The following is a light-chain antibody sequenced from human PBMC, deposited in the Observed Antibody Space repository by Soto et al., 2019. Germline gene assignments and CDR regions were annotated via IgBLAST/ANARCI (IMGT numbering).Light chain of an antibody. CDR1: SSDVGNSNY. CDR3: SSYITTSTLDV. V-gene: IGLV2-14*01. CDR2: EVS. J-gene: IGLJ1*01. Sequence: QSALTQPASVSGSPGQSITISCTGTSSDVGNSNYVSWYQQHPGKAPKLIIYEVSNRPSGVSNRFSGSKSGNTASLTFSGLQAEDEADYYCSSYITTSTLDVFGTGTKVTVL.